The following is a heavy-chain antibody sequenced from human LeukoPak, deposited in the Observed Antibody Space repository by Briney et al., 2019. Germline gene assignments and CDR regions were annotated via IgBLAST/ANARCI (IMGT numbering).Heavy chain of an antibody. V-gene: IGHV3-30*18. CDR3: AKGGSGSYDY. J-gene: IGHJ4*02. Sequence: GGSLRLSCAASGFTFISYGMHWVRQAPGKGLYWVSVISYDGSNKYYADSVKGRFTISRDNSKNPLYLQMNSLRAEDTAVYYCAKGGSGSYDYWGQGTLVTVSS. D-gene: IGHD1-26*01. CDR2: ISYDGSNK. CDR1: GFTFISYG.